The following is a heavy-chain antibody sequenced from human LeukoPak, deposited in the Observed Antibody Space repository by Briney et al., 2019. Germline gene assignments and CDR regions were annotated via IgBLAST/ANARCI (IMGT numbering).Heavy chain of an antibody. V-gene: IGHV4-59*08. CDR1: GGSISSYY. CDR2: IYYSGST. J-gene: IGHJ4*02. Sequence: SETLSLTCTVSGGSISSYYWSWIRQPPGKGLEWIGYIYYSGSTNYNPSLKSRVTISVDTPKNQFSLKLSSVTAADTAVYYCASGPDGYNSFDYWGQGTLVTVSS. CDR3: ASGPDGYNSFDY. D-gene: IGHD5-24*01.